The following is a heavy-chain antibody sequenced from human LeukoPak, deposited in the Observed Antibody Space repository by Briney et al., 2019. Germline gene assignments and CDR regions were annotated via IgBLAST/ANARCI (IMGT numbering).Heavy chain of an antibody. D-gene: IGHD3-16*02. J-gene: IGHJ4*02. V-gene: IGHV3-23*01. CDR3: AKGGGLRAGASYRIDC. CDR2: ISGSGGNT. CDR1: GFTFTSYA. Sequence: PGGSLRLSCAASGFTFTSYAMSWVRQAPGKGLEWVSSISGSGGNTNYADSVQGRFTFSRDNSKNTLYLQMNSLRAEDTAVYYCAKGGGLRAGASYRIDCWGQGTLVTVSS.